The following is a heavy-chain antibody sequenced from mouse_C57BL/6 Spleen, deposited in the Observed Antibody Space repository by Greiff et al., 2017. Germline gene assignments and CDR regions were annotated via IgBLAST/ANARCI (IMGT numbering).Heavy chain of an antibody. J-gene: IGHJ4*01. V-gene: IGHV5-4*01. CDR1: GFTFSSYA. D-gene: IGHD4-1*01. CDR2: ISDGGSYT. CDR3: ARVGNWDPFDY. Sequence: EVHLVESGGGLVKPGGSLKLSCAASGFTFSSYAMSWVRQTPEKRLEWVATISDGGSYTYYPDNVKGRFTISRDNAKNNLYLQMSHLKSEDTAMYYCARVGNWDPFDYWGQGTSVTVSS.